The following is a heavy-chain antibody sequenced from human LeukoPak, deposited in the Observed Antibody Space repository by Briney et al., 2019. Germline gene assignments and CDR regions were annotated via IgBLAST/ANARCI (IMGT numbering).Heavy chain of an antibody. J-gene: IGHJ6*02. CDR3: ARDHRIAAAGRYYGMDV. CDR1: GFTFTDYY. Sequence: PGGSLRLACAASGFTFTDYYMTWIRQAPGKGLEWVSYISSSGSTIYYADSVKGRFTISRDNAKNSLYLQMNSLRAEDTAVYYCARDHRIAAAGRYYGMDVWGQGTTVTVSS. D-gene: IGHD6-13*01. CDR2: ISSSGSTI. V-gene: IGHV3-11*01.